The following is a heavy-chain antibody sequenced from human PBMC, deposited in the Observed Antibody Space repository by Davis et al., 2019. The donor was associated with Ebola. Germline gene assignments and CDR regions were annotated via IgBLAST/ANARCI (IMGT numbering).Heavy chain of an antibody. D-gene: IGHD2/OR15-2a*01. J-gene: IGHJ3*02. CDR3: ARDISTTVSAFDI. CDR1: GGSISRGGSY. CDR2: IYYSGST. Sequence: PSETLSLTCTVSGGSISRGGSYWTWIRQHPGKGLEWIGYIYYSGSTYYKPSLQSRVTISLDTSKNQFSLNLYSVTAADTAVYYCARDISTTVSAFDIWGQGTMVTVSS. V-gene: IGHV4-31*03.